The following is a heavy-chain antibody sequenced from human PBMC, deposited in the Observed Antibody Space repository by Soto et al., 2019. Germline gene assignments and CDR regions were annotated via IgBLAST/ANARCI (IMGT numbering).Heavy chain of an antibody. J-gene: IGHJ4*02. CDR3: ARNYYDSGGGFDY. CDR2: IYSGGDT. V-gene: IGHV3-53*01. Sequence: EVQLVESGGGLIQPGGSPRLSCAASGFTVSSNYMSWVRQAPGKGLEWVSVIYSGGDTYCADSVKGRFTISRDNSKNTLYLQMNSLRAEDTAVYYCARNYYDSGGGFDYWGQGTLVTVSS. D-gene: IGHD3-22*01. CDR1: GFTVSSNY.